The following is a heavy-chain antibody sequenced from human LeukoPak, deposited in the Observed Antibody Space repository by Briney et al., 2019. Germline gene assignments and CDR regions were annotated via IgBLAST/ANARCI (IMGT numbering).Heavy chain of an antibody. Sequence: GGSLRLSCAASGFTFSSYWMHWIRQAPGKGLVWVSRIKSDGSSTNYADSVKGRFTISRDNAKNTLYLQMNSLRAEDTALYHCARVGYDSSGYYYSPWGQGTLVTVSS. D-gene: IGHD3-22*01. CDR1: GFTFSSYW. CDR2: IKSDGSST. V-gene: IGHV3-74*01. CDR3: ARVGYDSSGYYYSP. J-gene: IGHJ5*02.